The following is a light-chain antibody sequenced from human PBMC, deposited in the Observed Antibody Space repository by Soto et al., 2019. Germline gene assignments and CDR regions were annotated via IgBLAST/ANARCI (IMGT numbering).Light chain of an antibody. CDR2: GAS. Sequence: EIVLTQSPGTLSLSPGERATLSCRASQSITNYYLAWYQQKPGQTPRLLIYGASSRATGIPDRFSGSGSGTDFTLTISGLEPEDFAVYYCHQYGSSPPTFGHGTKLAIK. CDR1: QSITNYY. CDR3: HQYGSSPPT. J-gene: IGKJ2*01. V-gene: IGKV3-20*01.